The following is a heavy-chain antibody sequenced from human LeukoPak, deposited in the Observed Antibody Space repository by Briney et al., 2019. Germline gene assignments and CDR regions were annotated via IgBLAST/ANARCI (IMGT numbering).Heavy chain of an antibody. J-gene: IGHJ4*02. V-gene: IGHV3-7*04. D-gene: IGHD6-19*01. CDR3: ARGGSSVTPADY. CDR2: IKQDGSEK. CDR1: GLTFSSYW. Sequence: PGGSLRLSCAASGLTFSSYWMNWVRQAPGKGLEWVANIKQDGSEKCYVDSVEGRFTISRDNAKNSLYLQMNSLRAEDTAVYYCARGGSSVTPADYWGQGTLVTVSS.